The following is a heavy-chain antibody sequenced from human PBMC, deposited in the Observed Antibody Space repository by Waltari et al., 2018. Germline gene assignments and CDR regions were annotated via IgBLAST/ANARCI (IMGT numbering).Heavy chain of an antibody. D-gene: IGHD2-15*01. Sequence: QVQLQESGPGLVQPSETLSLTCTLSGSFYYLSWIRQPPGKGLECLGYASYSGSTYYNPSLQSRVTILVGSSRNQFSLQLSSVTAADTAVYYCATLGARYSNAFDVWGQGTMVTVSS. CDR1: GSFYY. V-gene: IGHV4-59*08. CDR2: ASYSGST. J-gene: IGHJ3*01. CDR3: ATLGARYSNAFDV.